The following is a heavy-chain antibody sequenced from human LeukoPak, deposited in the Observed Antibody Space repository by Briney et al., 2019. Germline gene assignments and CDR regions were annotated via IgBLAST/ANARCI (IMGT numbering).Heavy chain of an antibody. CDR1: GYTFTGSY. Sequence: ASVKVSCKASGYTFTGSYMHWVRQAPGQGLEWMGWINPNSGGTNYAQKFQGRVTMTRGTSITTAYMELSRLGSDDTAVYYCARNMVRGSPVGIYWYFDLWGRGTLVTVSS. D-gene: IGHD3-10*01. J-gene: IGHJ2*01. CDR2: INPNSGGT. V-gene: IGHV1-2*02. CDR3: ARNMVRGSPVGIYWYFDL.